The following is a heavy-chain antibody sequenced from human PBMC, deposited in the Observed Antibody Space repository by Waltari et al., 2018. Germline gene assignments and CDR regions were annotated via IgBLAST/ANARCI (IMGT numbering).Heavy chain of an antibody. V-gene: IGHV2-5*02. Sequence: QITLKESGPTLVKPTQTLTLTCAFSGFSFSTSGVGVGWIRQPPGNALEWLAFVYWDDNKRYSPSLKGRLTITKDTSEDQVVLTMTNMDPVDTATYFCAHRPSHYDIFSGYYNYFDYWGQGILVTVSS. J-gene: IGHJ4*02. CDR1: GFSFSTSGVG. CDR2: VYWDDNK. CDR3: AHRPSHYDIFSGYYNYFDY. D-gene: IGHD3-9*01.